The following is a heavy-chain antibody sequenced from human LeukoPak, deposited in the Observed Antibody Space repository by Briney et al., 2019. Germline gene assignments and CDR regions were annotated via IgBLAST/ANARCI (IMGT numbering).Heavy chain of an antibody. CDR1: GGSISSGSYY. Sequence: SETLSLTCTVSGGSISSGSYYWSWIRQPAGKGLEWIGRIYTSGSTNYNPSLKSRVTISVDTSKNQFSLKLSSVTAADTAVYYGARDSDRGYSSSLYFDYWGQGTLVTVSS. D-gene: IGHD6-6*01. J-gene: IGHJ4*02. CDR3: ARDSDRGYSSSLYFDY. CDR2: IYTSGST. V-gene: IGHV4-61*02.